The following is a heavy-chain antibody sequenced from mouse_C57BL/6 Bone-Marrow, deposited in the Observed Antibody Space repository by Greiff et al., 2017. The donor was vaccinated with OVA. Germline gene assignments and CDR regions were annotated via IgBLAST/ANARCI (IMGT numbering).Heavy chain of an antibody. CDR3: ARGYYYGDY. Sequence: EVQLVESGPGLVKPSQSLSLTCSVTGYSITSGYSWNWIRQFPGNKLEWMGYISYDGSNNYNPSLKNRISITRDTAKNQFFLKLNSVTTEDTATYYCARGYYYGDYWGQGTTLTVSS. CDR2: ISYDGSN. J-gene: IGHJ2*01. V-gene: IGHV3-6*01. CDR1: GYSITSGYS.